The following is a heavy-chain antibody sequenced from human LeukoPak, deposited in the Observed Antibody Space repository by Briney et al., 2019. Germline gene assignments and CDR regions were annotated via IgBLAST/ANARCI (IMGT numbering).Heavy chain of an antibody. V-gene: IGHV3-53*01. CDR3: ANSNWFDP. Sequence: GGSLRLSCAASGFTVSSNYMSWVRQAPGKGLEWVSVIYSGGSTYYADSVKGRFNISRDNPKNTLYLQMNSLRAEDTAVYYCANSNWFDPWGQGTLVTVSS. J-gene: IGHJ5*02. CDR2: IYSGGST. CDR1: GFTVSSNY.